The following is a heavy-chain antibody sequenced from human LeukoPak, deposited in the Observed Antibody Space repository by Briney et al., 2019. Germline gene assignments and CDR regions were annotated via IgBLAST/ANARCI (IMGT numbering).Heavy chain of an antibody. D-gene: IGHD3-9*01. J-gene: IGHJ3*02. CDR1: GFTFSGSA. CDR2: IRSKANSYAT. CDR3: TRHYDILTGYYGGAFDI. V-gene: IGHV3-73*01. Sequence: GGSLRLSCAASGFTFSGSAMHWVRQASGQGLEWVGRIRSKANSYATAYAASVKGRFTISRDDSKNTAYLQMNSLKTEDTAVYYCTRHYDILTGYYGGAFDIWGQGTMVTVSS.